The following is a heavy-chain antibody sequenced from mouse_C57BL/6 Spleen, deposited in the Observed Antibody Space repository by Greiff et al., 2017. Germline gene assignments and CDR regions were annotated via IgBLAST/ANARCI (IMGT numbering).Heavy chain of an antibody. Sequence: QVQLQQSGPELVKPGASVKISCKASGYAFSSSWMNWVKQRPGKGLEWIGRIYPGDGDTNYNGKFKGKATLTADKSSSTAYMQLSSLTSEDSAVYFCAGGEKELGPLVDYWGQGTSVTVSS. CDR2: IYPGDGDT. V-gene: IGHV1-82*01. D-gene: IGHD4-1*01. CDR1: GYAFSSSW. J-gene: IGHJ4*01. CDR3: AGGEKELGPLVDY.